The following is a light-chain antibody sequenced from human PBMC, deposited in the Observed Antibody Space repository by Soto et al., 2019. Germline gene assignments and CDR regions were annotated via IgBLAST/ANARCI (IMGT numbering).Light chain of an antibody. V-gene: IGLV1-40*01. CDR1: SSNIGAGYE. CDR2: GNT. J-gene: IGLJ2*01. Sequence: QSVLTQPPAVSGAPGERVTISCTGSSSNIGAGYEVHWFQQLPETAPRLLIYGNTNRPSGVPDRFSGSKSGTSVSLAITGLRAEDEADYYCEAYDSSLSAVLFGGGTKLTVL. CDR3: EAYDSSLSAVL.